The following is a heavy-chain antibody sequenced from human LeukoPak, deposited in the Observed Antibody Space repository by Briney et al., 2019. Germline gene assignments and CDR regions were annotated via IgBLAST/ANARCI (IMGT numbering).Heavy chain of an antibody. V-gene: IGHV4-34*01. D-gene: IGHD2-15*01. J-gene: IGHJ5*02. Sequence: SETLSLTCAVYGGSFSGYYWSWIRQPPGKGLEWIGEINHSGSTNYNPSLKSRVTISVDTSKNQFSLKLSSVTAADTAVYYCASSPSYCSGGSCYPNWFDPWGQGTLVTVSS. CDR1: GGSFSGYY. CDR2: INHSGST. CDR3: ASSPSYCSGGSCYPNWFDP.